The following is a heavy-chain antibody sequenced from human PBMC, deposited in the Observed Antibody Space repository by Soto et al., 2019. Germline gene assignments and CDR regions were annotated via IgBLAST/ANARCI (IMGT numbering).Heavy chain of an antibody. V-gene: IGHV4-59*01. CDR2: NYDSGSA. J-gene: IGHJ2*01. CDR1: GGSFTSYY. CDR3: ARRDSSCWDGFTWFFEL. Sequence: QVQLQESGPGLVKPSETLSLTCTVSGGSFTSYYWSWIRQPLGKGLEWIGHNYDSGSAKYNPSLKSRVSRSIDTPKNQFSLRLTSVTAADTAVYYCARRDSSCWDGFTWFFELWGRGTLVTVSS. D-gene: IGHD6-19*01.